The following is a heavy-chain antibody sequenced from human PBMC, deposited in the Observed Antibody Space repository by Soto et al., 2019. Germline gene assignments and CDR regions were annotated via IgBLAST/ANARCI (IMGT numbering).Heavy chain of an antibody. CDR2: IYYSGST. J-gene: IGHJ4*02. Sequence: SETLSLTCTVSGGSISSYYWSWIRQPPGKGLEWIGYIYYSGSTNYNPSLKSRVTISVDTSKNQFSLKLSSVTAADTAVYYCARTAKRNSGDYDDYWGQGTLVTVSS. CDR1: GGSISSYY. D-gene: IGHD6-19*01. CDR3: ARTAKRNSGDYDDY. V-gene: IGHV4-59*12.